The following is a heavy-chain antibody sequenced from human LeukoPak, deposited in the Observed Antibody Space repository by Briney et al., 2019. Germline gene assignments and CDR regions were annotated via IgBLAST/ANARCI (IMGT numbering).Heavy chain of an antibody. Sequence: SVKVSCKASGGTFSSYAISWVRQAPGQGPEWMGGIIPIFGTANYAQKFQGRVTITTDESTSTAYMELSSLRSEDTAVYYCASYYAGYGDYRGTPNAFDIWGQGTMVTVSS. D-gene: IGHD4-17*01. V-gene: IGHV1-69*05. CDR2: IIPIFGTA. CDR3: ASYYAGYGDYRGTPNAFDI. J-gene: IGHJ3*02. CDR1: GGTFSSYA.